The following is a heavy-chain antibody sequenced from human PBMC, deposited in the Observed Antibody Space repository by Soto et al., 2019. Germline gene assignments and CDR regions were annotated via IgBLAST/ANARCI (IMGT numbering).Heavy chain of an antibody. V-gene: IGHV4-59*07. D-gene: IGHD2-2*01. CDR2: IYYSGST. J-gene: IGHJ6*03. CDR1: GGSISSYY. Sequence: SDTLSLTCTVSGGSISSYYWSWIRQPPGKGLEWIGYIYYSGSTNYNPSLKSRVTISVDTSKNQFSLKLSSVTAADTAVYYCARVAKVPAAMPGGYYYYMDVWGKGTTVTVSS. CDR3: ARVAKVPAAMPGGYYYYMDV.